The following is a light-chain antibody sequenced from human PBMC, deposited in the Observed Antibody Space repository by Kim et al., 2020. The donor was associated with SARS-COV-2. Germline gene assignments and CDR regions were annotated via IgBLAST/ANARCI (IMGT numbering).Light chain of an antibody. Sequence: DIQMTQSPSSLSASVGDRVTITCRASQGISNSVAWFQQKPGKAPKSLIYGASTLRSGVPSKFSGSGSGTDFNLTISGLQPEDFATYYCQHYKGYPFAFGPGTKVDIK. CDR1: QGISNS. CDR2: GAS. V-gene: IGKV1-16*02. CDR3: QHYKGYPFA. J-gene: IGKJ3*01.